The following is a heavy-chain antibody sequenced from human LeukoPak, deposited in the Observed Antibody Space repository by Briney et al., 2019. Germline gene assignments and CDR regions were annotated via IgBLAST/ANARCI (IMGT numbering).Heavy chain of an antibody. D-gene: IGHD3-9*01. V-gene: IGHV4-34*01. J-gene: IGHJ5*02. Sequence: SETLSLTCAVYGGSLSGYYWSWIRQPPGKGLEWIGEINHSGSTNYNPSLKSRVTISVDTSKNHSSLKLTSVTAADAAVYYCASEAGYFDGFDPWGQGTLVTVSS. CDR3: ASEAGYFDGFDP. CDR2: INHSGST. CDR1: GGSLSGYY.